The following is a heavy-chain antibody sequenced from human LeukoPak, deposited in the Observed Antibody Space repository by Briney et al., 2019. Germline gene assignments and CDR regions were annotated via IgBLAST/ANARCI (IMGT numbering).Heavy chain of an antibody. Sequence: SETLSLTCAVYGGSFSGYYWSWIRQPPGKGLEWIGEINHSGSTNYNPSLKSRVTISVDTSKNQFPLKLSSVTAVDTAVYYCARAKQGYSSSWYYYYYYMDVWGKGTTVTISS. D-gene: IGHD6-13*01. CDR2: INHSGST. CDR3: ARAKQGYSSSWYYYYYYMDV. CDR1: GGSFSGYY. V-gene: IGHV4-34*01. J-gene: IGHJ6*03.